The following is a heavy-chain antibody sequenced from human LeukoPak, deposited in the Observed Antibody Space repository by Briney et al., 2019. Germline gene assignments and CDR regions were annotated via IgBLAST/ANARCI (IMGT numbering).Heavy chain of an antibody. Sequence: KTSETLSLTCTVSGGSISSGSYYWSWIRQSAGKGLEWIGRVYSGGGTNYNPSLKSRVTISVDTSKNQYSLNLTSVTAADTAVYYCARAIYDFWSGYYSDYWGQGTLVTVSS. D-gene: IGHD3-3*01. CDR2: VYSGGGT. CDR1: GGSISSGSYY. V-gene: IGHV4-61*02. CDR3: ARAIYDFWSGYYSDY. J-gene: IGHJ4*02.